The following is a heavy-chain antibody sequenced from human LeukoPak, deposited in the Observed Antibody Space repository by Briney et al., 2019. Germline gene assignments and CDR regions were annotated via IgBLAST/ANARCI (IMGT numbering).Heavy chain of an antibody. D-gene: IGHD5-18*01. CDR3: AKDRVVEGYCYGYRFDY. V-gene: IGHV3-23*01. CDR2: ISGSGGST. J-gene: IGHJ4*02. CDR1: GFTFSSYA. Sequence: GGSLRLSCPASGFTFSSYAMSWVRQAPGKGLEWVSAISGSGGSTYYADSVKGRFTISRDNSKNTLYLQMNSLRAEDTAVYYCAKDRVVEGYCYGYRFDYWGQGTLVTVSS.